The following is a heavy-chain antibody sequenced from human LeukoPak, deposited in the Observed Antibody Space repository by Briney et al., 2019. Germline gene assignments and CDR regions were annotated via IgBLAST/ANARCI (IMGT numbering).Heavy chain of an antibody. CDR2: IWYDGSNK. Sequence: GRSLRLSCAASGFTFSSYGMHWVRQAPGKGLEWVAVIWYDGSNKYYADSVKGRFTISRDNSKNTLYLQMNSLRAEDTAVYYCANDYDILTGYYKNYYGMDVWGQGTTVTVSS. V-gene: IGHV3-33*06. J-gene: IGHJ6*02. CDR3: ANDYDILTGYYKNYYGMDV. D-gene: IGHD3-9*01. CDR1: GFTFSSYG.